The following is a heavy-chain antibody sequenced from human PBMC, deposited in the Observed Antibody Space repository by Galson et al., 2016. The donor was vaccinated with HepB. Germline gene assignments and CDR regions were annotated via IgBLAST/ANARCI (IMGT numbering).Heavy chain of an antibody. V-gene: IGHV3-33*01. CDR1: GFSFSNYG. CDR3: ARERSNTGLAPLEYALSL. D-gene: IGHD2-8*01. J-gene: IGHJ3*01. CDR2: IWYDGSNK. Sequence: SLRLSCAASGFSFSNYGMHWVRQAPGKGLEWVAVIWYDGSNKYHADSVKGRFTISRDNSNNTLYLQMNGLRAEDTAVYYCARERSNTGLAPLEYALSLWGQGTMVTVSS.